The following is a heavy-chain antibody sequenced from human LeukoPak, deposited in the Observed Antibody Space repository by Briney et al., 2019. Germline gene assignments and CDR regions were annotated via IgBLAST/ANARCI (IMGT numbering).Heavy chain of an antibody. CDR2: IGYDGRFK. CDR1: GFTFNNYP. D-gene: IGHD3-10*01. J-gene: IGHJ4*02. CDR3: ARDPKTGSPDYFVY. V-gene: IGHV3-30*04. Sequence: GGSLRLSCVTSGFTFNNYPMHWVRQAPGKGLEWVAVIGYDGRFKFHSDSVKGRFTISRDDSKNTLYLQMNSLRPEDTALYYCARDPKTGSPDYFVYWGQGTLVTVST.